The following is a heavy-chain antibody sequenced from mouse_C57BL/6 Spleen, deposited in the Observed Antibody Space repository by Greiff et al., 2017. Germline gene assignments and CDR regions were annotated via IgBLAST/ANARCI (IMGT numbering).Heavy chain of an antibody. J-gene: IGHJ2*01. CDR2: IDPSDSYT. CDR3: ARGDFDH. Sequence: VQLQQPGAELVKPGASVKLSCKASGYTFTSYWMQWGKQRPGQGLEWIGEIDPSDSYTNYNQKFKGKATLTVDTSSSTAYMQLSSLTSEDSAVYYCARGDFDHWGPGTTLTVSS. CDR1: GYTFTSYW. V-gene: IGHV1-50*01.